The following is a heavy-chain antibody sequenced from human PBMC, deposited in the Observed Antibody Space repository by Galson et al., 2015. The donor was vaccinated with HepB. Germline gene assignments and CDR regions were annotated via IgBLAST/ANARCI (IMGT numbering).Heavy chain of an antibody. Sequence: SLRLSCAASGFTFSNYNLNWVRQAPGKGLEWVSYITSGSGSIYYADSVKGRFTISRDNAKNSLYLQMDSLRAEDTAVYYCARAPDTYTYGYYYWGQGTLVTVSS. J-gene: IGHJ4*02. CDR3: ARAPDTYTYGYYY. V-gene: IGHV3-48*01. CDR1: GFTFSNYN. D-gene: IGHD5-18*01. CDR2: ITSGSGSI.